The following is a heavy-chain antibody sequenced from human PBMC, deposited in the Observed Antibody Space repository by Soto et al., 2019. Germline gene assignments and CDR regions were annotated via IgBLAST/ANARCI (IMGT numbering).Heavy chain of an antibody. J-gene: IGHJ6*02. D-gene: IGHD6-13*01. CDR2: IYYSGST. CDR1: GGPISSSSYY. Sequence: LSLTCTVSGGPISSSSYYWGWIRQPPGKGLEWIGSIYYSGSTYYNPSLKSRVTISVDTSKNQFSLKLSSVTAADTAVYYCATRFDSSSWLGYYYYYGMDVWGQGTTVTVSS. V-gene: IGHV4-39*01. CDR3: ATRFDSSSWLGYYYYYGMDV.